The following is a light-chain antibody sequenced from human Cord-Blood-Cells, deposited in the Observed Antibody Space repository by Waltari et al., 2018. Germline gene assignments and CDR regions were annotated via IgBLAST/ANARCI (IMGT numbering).Light chain of an antibody. CDR2: YKSDSDK. Sequence: QAVLTQPSSLSASPGASASLTCTLRRGINVGTYRIYWYQHKPGSPPQYLLRYKSDSDKQQGSGVPSRFSGSKDASANAGILLISGLQSEDEADYYCMIWHSSAWVFGGGTKLTVL. CDR1: RGINVGTYR. V-gene: IGLV5-45*03. CDR3: MIWHSSAWV. J-gene: IGLJ3*02.